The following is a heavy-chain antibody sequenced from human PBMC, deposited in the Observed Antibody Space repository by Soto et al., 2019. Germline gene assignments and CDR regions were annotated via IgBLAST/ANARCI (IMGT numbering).Heavy chain of an antibody. CDR3: ARGDPAAAVHDGQFDY. D-gene: IGHD6-13*01. J-gene: IGHJ4*02. V-gene: IGHV3-33*01. CDR1: GFTFSSYG. Sequence: QVQLVESGGGVVQPGRSLRLSCAASGFTFSSYGMHWVRQAPGKGLEWVAVIWYDGSNKYYADSVKGRFTISRDNSKNTLYLQMNHLRAEDTAVYYCARGDPAAAVHDGQFDYWGQGTLV. CDR2: IWYDGSNK.